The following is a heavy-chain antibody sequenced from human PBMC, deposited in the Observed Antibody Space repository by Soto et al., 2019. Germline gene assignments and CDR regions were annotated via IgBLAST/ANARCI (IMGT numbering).Heavy chain of an antibody. D-gene: IGHD3-10*01. J-gene: IGHJ4*02. CDR3: AKAEVLLWFGDRHNPAHFDY. CDR1: GFTFSSYA. Sequence: GGSLRLSCAASGFTFSSYAMSWVRQAPGKGLEWVSAISGSGGSTYYADSVKGRFTISRDNSKNTLYLQMNSLRAEDTAVYYCAKAEVLLWFGDRHNPAHFDYWGQGTLVTVSS. V-gene: IGHV3-23*01. CDR2: ISGSGGST.